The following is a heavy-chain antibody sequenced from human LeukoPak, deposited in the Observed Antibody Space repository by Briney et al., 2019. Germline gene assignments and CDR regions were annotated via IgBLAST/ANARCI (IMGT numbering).Heavy chain of an antibody. CDR2: ISAYNGNT. D-gene: IGHD2-15*01. V-gene: IGHV1-18*01. CDR3: AREHCSGGSCYYYYGMDV. J-gene: IGHJ6*02. Sequence: ASVKVSYKASGYTFTSYGISWVRQAPGQGLEWMGWISAYNGNTNYAQKLQGRVTMTTDTSTSTAYMELRSLRSDDTAVYYCAREHCSGGSCYYYYGMDVWGQGTTVTVSS. CDR1: GYTFTSYG.